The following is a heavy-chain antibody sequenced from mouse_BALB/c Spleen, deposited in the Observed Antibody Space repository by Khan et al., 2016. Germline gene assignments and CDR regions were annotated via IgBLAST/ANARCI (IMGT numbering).Heavy chain of an antibody. CDR2: INTNTGEP. D-gene: IGHD1-1*01. J-gene: IGHJ3*01. Sequence: QIQLVQSGPELKKPGETVKISCKASGYTFTNYGMNWVKQAPGKGLKWMGWINTNTGEPTYAEEFKGRFAFSLETSASTAYLQINNLKKEDTATYFCAEDYYGRNWFAYWGQGTLVTVSA. CDR1: GYTFTNYG. V-gene: IGHV9-3*02. CDR3: AEDYYGRNWFAY.